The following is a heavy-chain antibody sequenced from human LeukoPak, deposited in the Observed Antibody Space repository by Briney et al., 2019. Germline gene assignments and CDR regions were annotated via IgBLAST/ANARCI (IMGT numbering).Heavy chain of an antibody. CDR1: RFPFSIYE. CDR3: ALLTVASDFDY. Sequence: PGGSLRLSCVVSRFPFSIYEMNWVRQAPGKGVEGVSNIHSSGTVKYYSDSVKGRFSISRDNAKSSLYLQMNSLRVEDTAVYYCALLTVASDFDYWGQGALVTVSS. CDR2: IHSSGTVK. J-gene: IGHJ4*02. D-gene: IGHD5-12*01. V-gene: IGHV3-48*03.